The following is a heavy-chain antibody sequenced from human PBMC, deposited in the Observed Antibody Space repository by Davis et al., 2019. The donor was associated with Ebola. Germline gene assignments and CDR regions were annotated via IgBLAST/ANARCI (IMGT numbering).Heavy chain of an antibody. V-gene: IGHV5-51*01. CDR1: GYSFPASW. Sequence: GGSPRLSCEGSGYSFPASWIGWVRQMPGKGLEWMGIIFPRDSDTRYSPSFQGQVPMSVDKSTSTAYLWWSSLKASDTAMYYCASPRRTITGMDDAFDIWGQGTMVTVSS. J-gene: IGHJ3*02. CDR3: ASPRRTITGMDDAFDI. CDR2: IFPRDSDT. D-gene: IGHD1-20*01.